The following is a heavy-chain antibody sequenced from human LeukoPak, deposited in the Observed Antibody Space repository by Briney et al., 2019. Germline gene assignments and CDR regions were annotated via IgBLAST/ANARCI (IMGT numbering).Heavy chain of an antibody. V-gene: IGHV4-59*01. Sequence: PSETLSLTCTVSGGSISTYYWSWIRQPPGKGLEWIGYISYTVTSNYNPSLKSRVTTSVDTSKNQFSLKLSSVTAADTAVYYCARVGDWNDLVYWGQGTLVTVSS. CDR1: GGSISTYY. CDR3: ARVGDWNDLVY. D-gene: IGHD1-1*01. J-gene: IGHJ4*02. CDR2: ISYTVTS.